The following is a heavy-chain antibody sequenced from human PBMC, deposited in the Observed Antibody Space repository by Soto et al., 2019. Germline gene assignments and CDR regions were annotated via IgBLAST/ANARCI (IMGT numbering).Heavy chain of an antibody. Sequence: PGGSLRLSCAASGFTFSNAWMNWVRQDPGKGLEWVGRIKSKTDGGTTDYAAPVKGRFTISRDDSKNTLYLQMNSLKTEDTAVYYCTTAPTVTTLYYYYGMDVWGQGTTVTVSS. V-gene: IGHV3-15*07. CDR2: IKSKTDGGTT. CDR1: GFTFSNAW. CDR3: TTAPTVTTLYYYYGMDV. J-gene: IGHJ6*02. D-gene: IGHD4-17*01.